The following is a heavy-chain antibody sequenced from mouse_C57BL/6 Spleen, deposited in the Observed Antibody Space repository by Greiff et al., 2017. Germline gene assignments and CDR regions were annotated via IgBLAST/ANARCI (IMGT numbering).Heavy chain of an antibody. J-gene: IGHJ4*01. CDR3: ARSLLLRYYYAMDY. Sequence: QVQLQQSGAELVKPGASVKISCKASGYAFSRYWLNWVKQRPGKGLEWIGQIYPGDGDTNYNGKFKGKATLTADKSSSTAYMQLSSLTSEDSAVYFCARSLLLRYYYAMDYWGQGTSVTVSS. CDR2: IYPGDGDT. V-gene: IGHV1-80*01. D-gene: IGHD1-1*01. CDR1: GYAFSRYW.